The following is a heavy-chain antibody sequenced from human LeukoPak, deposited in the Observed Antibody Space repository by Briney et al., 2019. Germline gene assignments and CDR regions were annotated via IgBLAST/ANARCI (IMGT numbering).Heavy chain of an antibody. J-gene: IGHJ5*02. V-gene: IGHV4-59*11. Sequence: PSETLSLTCTVSGASMNGHYWTWIRLSPGKGLEWIGYISDSGSTSYNPSLKSRVIMSLEAPKTEFSLRLNSVTVADTAVYYCARVFRGAVTSNWFDPWGQGTLVTVSS. CDR2: ISDSGST. D-gene: IGHD3-3*01. CDR1: GASMNGHY. CDR3: ARVFRGAVTSNWFDP.